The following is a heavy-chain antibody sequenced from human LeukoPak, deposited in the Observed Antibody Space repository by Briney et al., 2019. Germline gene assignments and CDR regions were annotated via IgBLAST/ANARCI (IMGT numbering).Heavy chain of an antibody. CDR3: ARGRVLLWFGELWAFDY. V-gene: IGHV4-34*01. J-gene: IGHJ4*02. Sequence: SVTLSLTCAVYGGSFSGYYWSWIRQPPGKGLEWIGEINHSGSTNYNPSLKSRVTISVDTSKNQFSLKLSSVTAADTAVYYCARGRVLLWFGELWAFDYWGQGTLVTVSS. CDR2: INHSGST. D-gene: IGHD3-10*01. CDR1: GGSFSGYY.